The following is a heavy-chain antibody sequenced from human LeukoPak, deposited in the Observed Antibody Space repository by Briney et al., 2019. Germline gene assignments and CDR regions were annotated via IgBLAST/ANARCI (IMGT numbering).Heavy chain of an antibody. CDR3: ARVAYYYGSGSYPFDY. CDR2: IIPIFGTA. J-gene: IGHJ4*02. Sequence: SVRVSCKASGGTFSSYAISWVRQAPGQGLEWMGGIIPIFGTANYAQKFQGRVTITADESTSTAYMELSSLRSEDTAVYYCARVAYYYGSGSYPFDYWGQGTLVTVSS. CDR1: GGTFSSYA. D-gene: IGHD3-10*01. V-gene: IGHV1-69*13.